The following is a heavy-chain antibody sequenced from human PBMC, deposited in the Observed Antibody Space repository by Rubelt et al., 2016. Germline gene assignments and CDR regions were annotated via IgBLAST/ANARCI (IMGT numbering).Heavy chain of an antibody. CDR3: ARGTGEHAPYTWFDP. J-gene: IGHJ5*02. CDR1: GGSISSSTYS. CDR2: VYYSGTT. D-gene: IGHD3-16*01. V-gene: IGHV4-39*07. Sequence: LQLQESGPGLVKPSETLSLTCTVSGGSISSSTYSWAWIRQPPGKGLEWIGSVYYSGTTYHTPYLERRVPISIGTSKNQFSLKLNSVTAADTAVYYCARGTGEHAPYTWFDPWGQGRLVTVSS.